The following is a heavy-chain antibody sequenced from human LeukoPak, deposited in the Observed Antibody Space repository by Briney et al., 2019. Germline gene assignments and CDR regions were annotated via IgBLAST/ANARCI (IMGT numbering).Heavy chain of an antibody. D-gene: IGHD6-13*01. V-gene: IGHV3-53*05. CDR1: GFTVSSNY. Sequence: GVLRLSCAASGFTVSSNYMSWVRQAPGKGLEWGSVIYSGGSTYYADSVKGRFTISRDNSKNTLYLQMNSMRAEATAVYYCAREIAAAPNWFDPWGQGTLVTVSS. J-gene: IGHJ5*02. CDR3: AREIAAAPNWFDP. CDR2: IYSGGST.